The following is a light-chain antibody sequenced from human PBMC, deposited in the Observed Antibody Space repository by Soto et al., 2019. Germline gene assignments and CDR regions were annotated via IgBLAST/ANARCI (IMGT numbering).Light chain of an antibody. J-gene: IGKJ2*01. CDR2: GAS. CDR3: QQYGNPPPNA. V-gene: IGKV3-20*01. Sequence: EIVLTQSPGTLSLSPGERATLSCRASQSVSSSYLAWYQQKPGQAPRVLIHGASSSATGIPDRFTGSGSGTAFTLTISRLVPEDFAVYFCQQYGNPPPNAFGQGTKVEIK. CDR1: QSVSSSY.